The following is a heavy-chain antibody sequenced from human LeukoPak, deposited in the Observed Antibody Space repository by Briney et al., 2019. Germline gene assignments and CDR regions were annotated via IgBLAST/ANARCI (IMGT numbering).Heavy chain of an antibody. CDR2: ISAYNGNT. CDR3: ARVSGGYATD. V-gene: IGHV1-18*01. Sequence: ASVKVSCKASGYTFTNYGLSWVRQAPGQGLEWMGWISAYNGNTNYAQEFQGRVTMTTDTSTSTANMELRSLRSDDTAVYYCARVSGGYATDWGQGTLVTVSS. D-gene: IGHD5-12*01. CDR1: GYTFTNYG. J-gene: IGHJ4*02.